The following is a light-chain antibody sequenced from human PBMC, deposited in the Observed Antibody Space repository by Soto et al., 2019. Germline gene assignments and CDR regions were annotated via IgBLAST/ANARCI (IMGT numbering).Light chain of an antibody. V-gene: IGLV1-44*01. J-gene: IGLJ1*01. CDR2: TNN. Sequence: QSVLTQPPSASGTPGQRVTISCSGSSSNIGGNTVSWYQQFPGTAPKLLSYTNNQRPSGVPDRFSGSKSDTSASLAISALQSEDEAHYYCAAWDDSLNGHVFGTGTKVTVL. CDR3: AAWDDSLNGHV. CDR1: SSNIGGNT.